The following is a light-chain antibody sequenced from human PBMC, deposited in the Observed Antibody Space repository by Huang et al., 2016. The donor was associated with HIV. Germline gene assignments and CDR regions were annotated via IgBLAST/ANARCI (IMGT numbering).Light chain of an antibody. CDR3: QQYDTWPPLT. Sequence: ILLTQFTATLSVSPGQRVTLSCRASQSVGGKLAWYQQRPGQAPSLLIYGASTRVPTIPDRFIGSGSGTEFTLTISSLQSEDFAVYYCQQYDTWPPLTFGGGTKV. CDR2: GAS. CDR1: QSVGGK. V-gene: IGKV3-15*01. J-gene: IGKJ4*01.